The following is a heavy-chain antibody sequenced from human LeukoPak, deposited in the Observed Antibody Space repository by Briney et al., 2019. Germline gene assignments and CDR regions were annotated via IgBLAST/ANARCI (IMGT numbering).Heavy chain of an antibody. CDR3: ARERTGYFDWLVDY. Sequence: GASVKVSCKASGYTFTGYYMHWVRQAPGQGLEWMGWINPNSGGTNYAQKFQGRVTMTRDTSISTAYMELSRLRSDDTAVYYCARERTGYFDWLVDYWGQGTLVTVSS. D-gene: IGHD3-9*01. J-gene: IGHJ4*02. CDR2: INPNSGGT. V-gene: IGHV1-2*02. CDR1: GYTFTGYY.